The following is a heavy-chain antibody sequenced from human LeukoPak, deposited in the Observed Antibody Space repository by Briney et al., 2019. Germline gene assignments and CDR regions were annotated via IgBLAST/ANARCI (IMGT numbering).Heavy chain of an antibody. CDR1: GGSISSSNW. D-gene: IGHD3-10*01. J-gene: IGHJ4*02. CDR2: IYHSGST. Sequence: PSETLSLTCAVSGGSISSSNWWSWVRQPPGKGLEWIGEIYHSGSTNYNPSLKSRVTLSVDKSKNQFSLKLSSVTAADTAVYYCARVGSGSYRLDYWGQGTLVTVSS. CDR3: ARVGSGSYRLDY. V-gene: IGHV4-4*02.